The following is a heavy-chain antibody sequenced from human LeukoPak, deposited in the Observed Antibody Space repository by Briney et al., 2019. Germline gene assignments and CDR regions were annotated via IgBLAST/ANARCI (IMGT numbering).Heavy chain of an antibody. J-gene: IGHJ5*02. CDR3: ARDDSGYDSGANWFGP. CDR1: GGSISSSSYY. V-gene: IGHV4-39*07. CDR2: IYYSGST. Sequence: SETLSLTCTVSGGSISSSSYYWGWIRQPPGKGLEWIGSIYYSGSTYYNPSLKSRVTISVDTSKNQFSLKLSSVTAADTAVYYCARDDSGYDSGANWFGPWGQGTLVTVSS. D-gene: IGHD5-12*01.